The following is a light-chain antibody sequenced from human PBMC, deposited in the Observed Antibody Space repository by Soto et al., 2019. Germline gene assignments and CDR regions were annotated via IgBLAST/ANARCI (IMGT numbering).Light chain of an antibody. V-gene: IGLV2-14*01. CDR2: DVS. CDR3: SPYTSRSTLLHV. Sequence: QSALTQPASVSGSPGHSITISCTGTSSDVGGYNYVSWYQQHPGKAPKLMIYDVSNRPSGVSNRFSGSKSGNTASLTISGLQAEEEPNYKSSPYTSRSTLLHVFGPGTK. J-gene: IGLJ1*01. CDR1: SSDVGGYNY.